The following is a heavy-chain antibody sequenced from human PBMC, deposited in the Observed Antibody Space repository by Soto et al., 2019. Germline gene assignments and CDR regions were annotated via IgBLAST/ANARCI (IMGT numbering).Heavy chain of an antibody. D-gene: IGHD3-22*01. CDR1: GYTFTGYY. CDR2: INPSGGST. Sequence: ASVKVSCKASGYTFTGYYMHWVRQAPGQGLEWMGIINPSGGSTSYAQKFQGRVTMTRDTSTSTVYMELSSLRSEDTAVYYCAREGELRHYDSSGYSLPDYWGQGTLVTVSS. CDR3: AREGELRHYDSSGYSLPDY. J-gene: IGHJ4*02. V-gene: IGHV1-46*01.